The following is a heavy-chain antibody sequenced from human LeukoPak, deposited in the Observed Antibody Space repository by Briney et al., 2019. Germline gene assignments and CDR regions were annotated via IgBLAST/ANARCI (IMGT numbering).Heavy chain of an antibody. V-gene: IGHV3-30*04. CDR3: AREPVDGGDDY. CDR1: GFTFSSYA. D-gene: IGHD2-15*01. Sequence: GRSLRLSCAASGFTFSSYAMHWVRQAPGKGLEWVAVISYDGSNKYYADSVKGRFTISRDNSKNTLYLQMNSLRAEDTAVYYCAREPVDGGDDYWGQGTLVTVSS. CDR2: ISYDGSNK. J-gene: IGHJ4*02.